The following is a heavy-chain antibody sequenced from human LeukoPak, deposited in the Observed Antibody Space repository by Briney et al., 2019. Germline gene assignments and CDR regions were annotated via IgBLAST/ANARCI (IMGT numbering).Heavy chain of an antibody. CDR2: IYYSGST. CDR3: ARTKNRYNWNPNLFDP. CDR1: GVSISSGGYY. V-gene: IGHV4-31*03. J-gene: IGHJ5*02. Sequence: SQTLSLTCTVSGVSISSGGYYWSWLRQHPGKGLEWIGYIYYSGSTYYNTSLKSRLTISVETSKNQFSLKLSSVTAAGTAVYYCARTKNRYNWNPNLFDPWGQGTLVTVSS. D-gene: IGHD1-20*01.